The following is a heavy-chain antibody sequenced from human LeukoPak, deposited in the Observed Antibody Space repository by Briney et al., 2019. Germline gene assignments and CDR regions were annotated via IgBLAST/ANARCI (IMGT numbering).Heavy chain of an antibody. V-gene: IGHV5-51*01. J-gene: IGHJ6*02. CDR1: GYSFTSYW. CDR2: IYPGDSDT. CDR3: ARTPRRGYSSYYYYGMDV. Sequence: LGESLKISCKGSGYSFTSYWIGWVRQMPGKGLEWMGIIYPGDSDTRYSPSFQGQVTISADKSISTAYLQWSSLKASDTAMYYCARTPRRGYSSYYYYGMDVWGQGTTVTVSS. D-gene: IGHD5-18*01.